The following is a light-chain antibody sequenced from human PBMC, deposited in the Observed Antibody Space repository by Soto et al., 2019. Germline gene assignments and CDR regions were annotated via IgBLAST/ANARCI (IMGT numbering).Light chain of an antibody. Sequence: DIVMTQSPLSLPVTPGEPASIFCRSSQSLLHSNGYNYLDWYLQKPGQSPQLLIYFGSNRASGVPDRFSGSGSGTDFTLKISRVEAEDVGVYYCMQALQTPFTFGPGTKVDIK. CDR3: MQALQTPFT. J-gene: IGKJ3*01. CDR2: FGS. V-gene: IGKV2-28*01. CDR1: QSLLHSNGYNY.